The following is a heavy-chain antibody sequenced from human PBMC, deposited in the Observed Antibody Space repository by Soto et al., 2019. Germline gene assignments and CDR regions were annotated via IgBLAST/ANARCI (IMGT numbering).Heavy chain of an antibody. CDR2: ISSSSSYI. V-gene: IGHV3-21*01. CDR1: GFTFSSYS. J-gene: IGHJ3*02. Sequence: GGSLRLSCAASGFTFSSYSMNWVRQAPGKGLEWVSSISSSSSYIYYADSVKGRFTISRDNAKNSLYLQMNSLRAEDTAVYYCARAPPPYYYGSGSSRGDAFDIWGQGTMVTVSS. CDR3: ARAPPPYYYGSGSSRGDAFDI. D-gene: IGHD3-10*01.